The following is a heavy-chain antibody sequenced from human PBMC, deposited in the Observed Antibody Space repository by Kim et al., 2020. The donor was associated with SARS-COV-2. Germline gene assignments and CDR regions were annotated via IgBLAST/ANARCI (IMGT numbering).Heavy chain of an antibody. CDR1: GFTFNNMW. CDR3: STGRGGA. Sequence: GGSLRLSCAASGFTFNNMWMSWVRQAPGEGLEWVALIKTKAEGGTTLYAAPVKGRFTVSRDQSDYTVYLQMNSLNTEDTAVYYCSTGRGGAWGQGTLVTV. J-gene: IGHJ5*02. CDR2: IKTKAEGGTT. V-gene: IGHV3-15*01. D-gene: IGHD3-10*01.